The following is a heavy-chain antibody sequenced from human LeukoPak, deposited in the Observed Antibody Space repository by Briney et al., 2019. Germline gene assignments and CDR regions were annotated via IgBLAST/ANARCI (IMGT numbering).Heavy chain of an antibody. D-gene: IGHD5-12*01. CDR1: GGSISSSNW. CDR3: ARVLGYSGFDWAP. CDR2: IYYSGNT. J-gene: IGHJ5*02. V-gene: IGHV4-4*02. Sequence: SETLSLTCAVSGGSISSSNWWSWVRQPPGKRLEWIGSIYYSGNTYYNPTLKSRITISVDTSKNQFSLNLTSVTAADAAVCYCARVLGYSGFDWAPWGQGTLVTVSS.